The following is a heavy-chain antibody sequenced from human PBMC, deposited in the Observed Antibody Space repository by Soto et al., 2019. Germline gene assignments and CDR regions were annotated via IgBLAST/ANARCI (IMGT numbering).Heavy chain of an antibody. CDR3: AKDAGTVISAEYFQH. CDR1: GFTFSSYG. CDR2: ISYDGSNK. V-gene: IGHV3-30*18. Sequence: GGSLRLSCAASGFTFSSYGMHWVRQAPGKGLEWVAVISYDGSNKYYADSVKGRFTISRDNSKNTLYLQMNSLRAEDTAVYYCAKDAGTVISAEYFQHWGQGTLVTVSS. D-gene: IGHD4-17*01. J-gene: IGHJ1*01.